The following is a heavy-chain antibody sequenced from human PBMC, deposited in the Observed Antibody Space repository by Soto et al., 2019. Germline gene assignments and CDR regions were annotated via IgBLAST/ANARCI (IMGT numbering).Heavy chain of an antibody. CDR3: ARGTSSPSYDYIWGSYYWFDP. V-gene: IGHV1-18*01. J-gene: IGHJ5*02. D-gene: IGHD3-16*01. CDR1: GYTFTSYG. Sequence: QVQLVQSGAEVKKPGASVKVSCKASGYTFTSYGISWVRQAPGQGLEWMGWISAYNGNTNYAQKLQGRVTMTTDTSTSTAYMELRSLRSDDTAVYYCARGTSSPSYDYIWGSYYWFDPWGQGTQVTVSS. CDR2: ISAYNGNT.